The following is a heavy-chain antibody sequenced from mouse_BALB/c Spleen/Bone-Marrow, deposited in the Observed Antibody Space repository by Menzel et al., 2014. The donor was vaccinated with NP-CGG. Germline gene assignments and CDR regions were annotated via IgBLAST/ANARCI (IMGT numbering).Heavy chain of an antibody. D-gene: IGHD1-2*01. J-gene: IGHJ3*01. V-gene: IGHV1-9*01. CDR1: GYTFSSYW. CDR3: ARRGHGFAWFAY. Sequence: VNLVDSGTELMKPGASVKISCKATGYTFSSYWIEWVNQRPGHGLEWIGEILPGSGSTNYNEKFKGKATFTADTSSNTAYVQLSSLTSEDSAVYYCARRGHGFAWFAYWGQGTLVTVSA. CDR2: ILPGSGST.